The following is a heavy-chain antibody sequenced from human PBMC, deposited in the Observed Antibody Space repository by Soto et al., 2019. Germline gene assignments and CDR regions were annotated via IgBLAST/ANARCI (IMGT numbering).Heavy chain of an antibody. V-gene: IGHV1-69*13. J-gene: IGHJ6*03. D-gene: IGHD4-4*01. CDR2: IIPIFGTA. Sequence: ASVKVSCKASGGTFSSYAISWVRQAPGQGLEWMGGIIPIFGTANYAQKFQGRVTITADESTSTAYMELSSLRSEDTAVYYCARGFGTTVTNRYYYYMDVWGKGTTVTVSS. CDR1: GGTFSSYA. CDR3: ARGFGTTVTNRYYYYMDV.